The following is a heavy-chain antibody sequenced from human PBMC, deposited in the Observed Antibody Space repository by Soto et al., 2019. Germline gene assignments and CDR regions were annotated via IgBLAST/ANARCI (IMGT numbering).Heavy chain of an antibody. D-gene: IGHD6-19*01. CDR3: ARWSSSGGPREPYYFDY. V-gene: IGHV3-21*01. CDR1: GVTFSSYS. CDR2: ISSSSSYI. Sequence: GGSLRVSCAASGVTFSSYSMNWFRQAPGKGLEWVSSISSSSSYIYYADSVKGRFTISRDNAKNSLYLQMNSLRAEDTAVYYCARWSSSGGPREPYYFDYWGQGTLVTVSS. J-gene: IGHJ4*02.